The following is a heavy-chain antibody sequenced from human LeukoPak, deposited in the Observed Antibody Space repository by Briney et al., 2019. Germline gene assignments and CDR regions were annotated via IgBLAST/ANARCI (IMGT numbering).Heavy chain of an antibody. CDR1: GYTFTTSW. Sequence: GESLKTSCKGSGYTFTTSWIAWVRQMPGKGLECMGIIYPRDSDTRYSPSFQGQVTISADKSISTASLQWSSLRASDTAMYYCARLSQQALDYWGQGTLVTVSS. CDR2: IYPRDSDT. V-gene: IGHV5-51*01. D-gene: IGHD6-13*01. J-gene: IGHJ4*02. CDR3: ARLSQQALDY.